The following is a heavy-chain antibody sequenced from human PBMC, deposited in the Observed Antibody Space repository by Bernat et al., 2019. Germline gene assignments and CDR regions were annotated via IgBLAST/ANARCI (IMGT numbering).Heavy chain of an antibody. CDR3: ARALGVGVTRIGDVFDI. Sequence: EVQLVESGGGLVKPGGSLRLSCSASGFIFSSYSMNWVRQAPGKGLEWVSSISSSSSYIYSAGESKGRFTISRDNAKNSLYLQMNSLRAEDTAVYYCARALGVGVTRIGDVFDIWGQGTMVTVSS. V-gene: IGHV3-21*01. D-gene: IGHD1-26*01. J-gene: IGHJ3*02. CDR2: ISSSSSYI. CDR1: GFIFSSYS.